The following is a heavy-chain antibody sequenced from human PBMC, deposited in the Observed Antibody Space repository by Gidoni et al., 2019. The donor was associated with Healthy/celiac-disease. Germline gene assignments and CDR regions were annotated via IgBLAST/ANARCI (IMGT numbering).Heavy chain of an antibody. CDR1: GGSISSSSSY. J-gene: IGHJ4*02. V-gene: IGHV4-39*01. Sequence: QLQLQESGPGLVKPSETLSLPCTVSGGSISSSSSYWGWIRQPPGKGLAWIGSIYYSGSTYYNPSLKSRVTISVDTSKNQFSLKLSSVTAADTAVYYCARQTRGGRSTFPLITMVRGGVFDYGGQGTLVTVSS. CDR2: IYYSGST. D-gene: IGHD3-10*01. CDR3: ARQTRGGRSTFPLITMVRGGVFDY.